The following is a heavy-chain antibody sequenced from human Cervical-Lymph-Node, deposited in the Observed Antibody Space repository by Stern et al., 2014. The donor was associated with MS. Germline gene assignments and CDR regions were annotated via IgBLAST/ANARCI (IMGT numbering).Heavy chain of an antibody. Sequence: EVQLVESGGGLVKPGGSLRLSCVASGFNFSIYSMNWARQAPGQGLEWVSSISSSSSYIDYADSVKGRFTISRDNAKNSVFLQLNSLRAEDAAVYYCARATAFDTWGQGTLVIVSA. J-gene: IGHJ4*02. V-gene: IGHV3-21*01. CDR3: ARATAFDT. D-gene: IGHD5-24*01. CDR2: ISSSSSYI. CDR1: GFNFSIYS.